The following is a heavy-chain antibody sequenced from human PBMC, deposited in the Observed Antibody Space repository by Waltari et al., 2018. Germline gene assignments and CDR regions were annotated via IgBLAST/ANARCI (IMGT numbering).Heavy chain of an antibody. CDR3: ARDRGRGLYLDS. CDR2: VRGDGKT. D-gene: IGHD2-15*01. CDR1: GDSMSRTYC. Sequence: QLQESGPGLVKPSGTLSLTCAVSGDSMSRTYCWSWVRQPPGKGLEWMGQVRGDGKTNYNPSFASRVTISLDTYNNQFSLKVTSVTAADTAVYYCARDRGRGLYLDSWGPGILVTVSP. V-gene: IGHV4-4*02. J-gene: IGHJ4*02.